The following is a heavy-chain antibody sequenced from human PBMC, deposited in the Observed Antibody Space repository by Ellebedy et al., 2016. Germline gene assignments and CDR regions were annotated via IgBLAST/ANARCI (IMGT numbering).Heavy chain of an antibody. CDR2: ISGDGRST. J-gene: IGHJ4*02. Sequence: GGSLRLSXATSGLPFRNFFMSWVRQTPGKGLEWVSTISGDGRSTYFADSVKGRFSISRDNLKSILFLQMNNLRADDTAVYYCRQGHYADLWGQGTLVTVSS. V-gene: IGHV3-23*01. CDR3: RQGHYADL. CDR1: GLPFRNFF.